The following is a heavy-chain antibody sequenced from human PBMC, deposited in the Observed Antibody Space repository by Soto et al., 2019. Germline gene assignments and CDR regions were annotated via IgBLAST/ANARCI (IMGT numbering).Heavy chain of an antibody. CDR3: ASGGSSLNFDS. CDR1: GYAFTSYG. V-gene: IGHV1-18*01. CDR2: IISYNGNT. J-gene: IGHJ4*02. D-gene: IGHD6-6*01. Sequence: GASVKVSCKASGYAFTSYGISWVRQAPGQGLEWMGWIISYNGNTNYAQKLQGRVTMTTDTSTSTAYMELRSLRAEDTAVYYCASGGSSLNFDSWGQGTLVTVSS.